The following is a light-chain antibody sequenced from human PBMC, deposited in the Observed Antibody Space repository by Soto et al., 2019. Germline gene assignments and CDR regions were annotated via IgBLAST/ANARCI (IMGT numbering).Light chain of an antibody. CDR2: DAS. J-gene: IGKJ4*01. Sequence: EIVLTQSPATLSLSPGERATLSCRASQSVSSYLAWYQQKPGQAPRLLIYDASNRATGIPARFSGSGSGTDFPLTISSLEPEDFAVYYCQQRSNWLIFGGGTKVE. CDR1: QSVSSY. V-gene: IGKV3-11*01. CDR3: QQRSNWLI.